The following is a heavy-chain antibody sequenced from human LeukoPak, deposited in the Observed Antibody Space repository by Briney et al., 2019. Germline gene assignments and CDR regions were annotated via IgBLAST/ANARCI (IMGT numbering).Heavy chain of an antibody. CDR1: GGSISSSSYY. J-gene: IGHJ3*02. CDR2: IYYSGST. D-gene: IGHD2-15*01. V-gene: IGHV4-61*05. CDR3: ARVRGSYGDAFDI. Sequence: SETLSLTCTVSGGSISSSSYYWGWIRQPPGKGLEWIGYIYYSGSTNYNPSLKSRVTISVDTSKNQFSLKLSSVTAADTAVYYCARVRGSYGDAFDIWGQGTMVTVSS.